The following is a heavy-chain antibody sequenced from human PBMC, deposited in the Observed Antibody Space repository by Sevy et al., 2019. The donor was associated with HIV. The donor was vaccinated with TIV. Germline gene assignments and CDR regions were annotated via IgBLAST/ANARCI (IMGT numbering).Heavy chain of an antibody. D-gene: IGHD6-6*01. CDR2: IYYSGST. CDR3: AREPRSTIAARYFDY. J-gene: IGHJ4*02. V-gene: IGHV4-61*01. Sequence: SETLSLTCTVSGGSVSSGTYYWSLIRQPPGKGLEWIGYIYYSGSTNYNPSLKSRVTISVDTSKNQFSLKLSSVTAADTAVYYCAREPRSTIAARYFDYWGQGTLVTVSS. CDR1: GGSVSSGTYY.